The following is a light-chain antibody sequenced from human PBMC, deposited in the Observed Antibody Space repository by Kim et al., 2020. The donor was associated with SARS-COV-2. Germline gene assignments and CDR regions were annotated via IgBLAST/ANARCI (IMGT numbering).Light chain of an antibody. V-gene: IGLV3-21*03. CDR1: SLQRRS. Sequence: PGKTARIPCGGNSLQRRSVHWYQQKPGQAPVLILFDDTDRSPGIPERFSGSNSGNTATLTINRVEAGDEADYYCQVWDSITDPVIFGGGTKLTVL. CDR2: DDT. CDR3: QVWDSITDPVI. J-gene: IGLJ2*01.